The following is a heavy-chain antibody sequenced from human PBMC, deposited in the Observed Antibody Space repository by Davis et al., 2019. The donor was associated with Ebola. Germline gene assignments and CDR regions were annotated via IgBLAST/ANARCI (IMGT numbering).Heavy chain of an antibody. Sequence: GESLKIPCAASGFTVSSNYMSWVRQAPGKGLEWVSVIYSGGSTYYADSVKGRFTISRDNSKKTLYLQMNSLRAEDTAVYYCAKDDYSNYAEGANGMDVWGQGATVTVSS. CDR3: AKDDYSNYAEGANGMDV. V-gene: IGHV3-53*01. CDR1: GFTVSSNY. D-gene: IGHD4-11*01. J-gene: IGHJ6*02. CDR2: IYSGGST.